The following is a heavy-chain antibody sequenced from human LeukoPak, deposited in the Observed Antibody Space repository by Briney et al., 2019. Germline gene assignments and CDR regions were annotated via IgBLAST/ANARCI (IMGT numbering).Heavy chain of an antibody. D-gene: IGHD6-19*01. CDR2: IIPIFGTA. CDR3: ARGRMAGSYVFDS. Sequence: VASVKVSCKASGYTFTSYGISWVRQAPGQGLEWMGGIIPIFGTANYAQNFQGRVTITADESTSTAYMDLSSLRSEDTAVYYCARGRMAGSYVFDSWGQGTLVTVSS. V-gene: IGHV1-69*13. CDR1: GYTFTSYG. J-gene: IGHJ4*02.